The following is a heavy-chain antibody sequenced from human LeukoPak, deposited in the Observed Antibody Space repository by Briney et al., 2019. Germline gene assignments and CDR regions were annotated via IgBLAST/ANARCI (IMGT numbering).Heavy chain of an antibody. Sequence: GGPLRLSCAASGFRFDDHGMSRVRHAPGKGLDLVSGPNWNGGSTGDGDSVKGRFTISRDNAKNSLYLQMNSLRAEDTALYYCAGGDRNGWYFDYWGQGILVTVSS. V-gene: IGHV3-20*04. CDR1: GFRFDDHG. CDR3: AGGDRNGWYFDY. D-gene: IGHD6-19*01. CDR2: PNWNGGST. J-gene: IGHJ4*02.